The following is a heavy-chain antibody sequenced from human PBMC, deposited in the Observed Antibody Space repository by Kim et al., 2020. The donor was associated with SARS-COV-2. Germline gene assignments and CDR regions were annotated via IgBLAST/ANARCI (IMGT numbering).Heavy chain of an antibody. V-gene: IGHV4-31*02. Sequence: RVTISVDTSKNQFSLKLSSVTAADTAVYYCARAKIGGGITILGVVTVFDYWGQGTLVTVSS. CDR3: ARAKIGGGITILGVVTVFDY. J-gene: IGHJ4*02. D-gene: IGHD3-3*01.